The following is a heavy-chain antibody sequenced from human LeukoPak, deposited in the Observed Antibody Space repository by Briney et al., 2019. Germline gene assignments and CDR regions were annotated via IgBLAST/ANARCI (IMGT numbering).Heavy chain of an antibody. Sequence: SETLSLTCTVSGGSISSSSYYWGWIRQPPGKGLEWIGSIYYSGSTYYNPSLKSRVTISVDTSKNQFSLKLSSVTAADTAVYYCARAGTLGAARYWGQGTLVTVSS. D-gene: IGHD6-6*01. J-gene: IGHJ4*02. CDR1: GGSISSSSYY. CDR3: ARAGTLGAARY. V-gene: IGHV4-39*01. CDR2: IYYSGST.